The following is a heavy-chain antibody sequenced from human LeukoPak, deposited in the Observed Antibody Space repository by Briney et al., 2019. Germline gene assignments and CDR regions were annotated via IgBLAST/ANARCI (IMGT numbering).Heavy chain of an antibody. V-gene: IGHV4-31*03. D-gene: IGHD5-18*01. Sequence: PSRTLSLTCTVSGGAISSGGYYWSWIRQHPGEGLEWIGYIYYSGSTYYNPSLKSRVTISVDTSKNQFSLKLSSVTAADTAVYYCARGGYSYGSQEMGWYFDLWGRGTLVTVSS. CDR3: ARGGYSYGSQEMGWYFDL. CDR1: GGAISSGGYY. CDR2: IYYSGST. J-gene: IGHJ2*01.